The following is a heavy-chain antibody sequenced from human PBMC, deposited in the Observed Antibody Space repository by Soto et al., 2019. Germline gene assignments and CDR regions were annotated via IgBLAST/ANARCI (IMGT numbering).Heavy chain of an antibody. D-gene: IGHD3-22*01. Sequence: GSLRLSCAASGLTFSSYAMSWARQAPGKGLEWVSAISGSGGSTYYADSVKGRFTISRDNSKNTQYLQMSSLRADDTAVYYCVKGEYYYDSSGYYPFDYWGQGP. J-gene: IGHJ4*02. V-gene: IGHV3-23*01. CDR3: VKGEYYYDSSGYYPFDY. CDR2: ISGSGGST. CDR1: GLTFSSYA.